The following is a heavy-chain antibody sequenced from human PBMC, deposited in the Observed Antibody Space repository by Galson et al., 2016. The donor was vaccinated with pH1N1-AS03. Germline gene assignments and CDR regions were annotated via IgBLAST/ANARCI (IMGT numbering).Heavy chain of an antibody. CDR3: ARGVVVGLGFDI. Sequence: SLRLSCAASGLTLSTYATHWVRQAPGRGLEWMAVTSSDGSNKYYADSVRGRFTISRDDSKNTLYLQTDSLRVEDTAVYYCARGVVVGLGFDIWGQGTMVTVSS. D-gene: IGHD3-3*01. J-gene: IGHJ3*02. V-gene: IGHV3-30*04. CDR2: TSSDGSNK. CDR1: GLTLSTYA.